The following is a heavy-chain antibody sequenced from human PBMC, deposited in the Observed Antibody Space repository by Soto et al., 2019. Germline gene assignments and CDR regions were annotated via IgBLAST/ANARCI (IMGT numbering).Heavy chain of an antibody. Sequence: QLQLQESGSGLVKPSQTLSLTCAVSGGSISSGGYSWSWIRQPPGKGLEWIGYIYHSGSTYYNPSLKGRVTISVDRSKNQFSLKLSFVTAADTAVYYCAREVVDYGGNGNAFDIWGQGTMVTVSS. CDR2: IYHSGST. CDR1: GGSISSGGYS. V-gene: IGHV4-30-2*01. J-gene: IGHJ3*02. CDR3: AREVVDYGGNGNAFDI. D-gene: IGHD4-17*01.